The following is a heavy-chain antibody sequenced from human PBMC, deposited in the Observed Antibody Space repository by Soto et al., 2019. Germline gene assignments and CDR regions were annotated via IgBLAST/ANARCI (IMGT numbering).Heavy chain of an antibody. Sequence: GGSLRLSCAASGFTFSSYGMHWVRQAPGKGLEWVAVISYDGSNKYYADSVKGRFTISRDNSKNTLYLQMNSLRAEDTAVYYCAKESLGFGELLLGYYFDYWGQGTLVTVSS. CDR3: AKESLGFGELLLGYYFDY. J-gene: IGHJ4*02. D-gene: IGHD3-10*01. CDR2: ISYDGSNK. CDR1: GFTFSSYG. V-gene: IGHV3-30*18.